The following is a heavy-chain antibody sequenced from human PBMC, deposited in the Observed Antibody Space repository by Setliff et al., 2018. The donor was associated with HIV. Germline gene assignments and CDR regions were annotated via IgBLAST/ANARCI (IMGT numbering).Heavy chain of an antibody. CDR1: GFTFDDYT. V-gene: IGHV3-43*01. CDR3: ASVAYSGYTYGYYADAFDI. Sequence: GGSLRLSCAASGFTFDDYTMHWVRQAPGKGLEWVSIISWDGGNTYYADSVKGRFTISRDNSKNSLYLQMNSLRAEDTAVYYCASVAYSGYTYGYYADAFDIWGQGTMVTVSS. J-gene: IGHJ3*02. CDR2: ISWDGGNT. D-gene: IGHD5-18*01.